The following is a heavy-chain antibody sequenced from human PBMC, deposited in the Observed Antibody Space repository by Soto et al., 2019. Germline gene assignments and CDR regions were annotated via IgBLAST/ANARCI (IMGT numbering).Heavy chain of an antibody. D-gene: IGHD3-3*01. Sequence: EVQLVESGGGLVQPGGSLRLSCAASGFTVSSVYMTWVRQAPGKGLEWVSVITSGGSKYYADSVRGRFTISRDNSKHTLYLQRTSLSAVDTAVYYWARDILGGAYDFWHGGQGTLVTVSS. CDR1: GFTVSSVY. V-gene: IGHV3-66*01. J-gene: IGHJ4*02. CDR3: ARDILGGAYDFWH. CDR2: ITSGGSK.